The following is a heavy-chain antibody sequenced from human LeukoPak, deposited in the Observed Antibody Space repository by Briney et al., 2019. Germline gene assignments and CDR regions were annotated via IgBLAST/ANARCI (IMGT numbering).Heavy chain of an antibody. CDR3: ARVAQQLVDGTHYYYYMDV. CDR2: FYYSGNT. CDR1: GVSISSSNSY. Sequence: PSETLSLTCAVSGVSISSSNSYWGWIRQPPGKGLEWIGSFYYSGNTYYNASLKSQVTISADTSKNQFSLKLRSVTAADTAVYYCARVAQQLVDGTHYYYYMDVWGKGTTVTVSS. D-gene: IGHD6-13*01. J-gene: IGHJ6*03. V-gene: IGHV4-39*07.